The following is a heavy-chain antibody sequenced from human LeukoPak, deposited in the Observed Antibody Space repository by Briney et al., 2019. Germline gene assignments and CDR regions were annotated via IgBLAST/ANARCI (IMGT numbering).Heavy chain of an antibody. CDR2: MNPNSGNT. V-gene: IGHV1-8*01. Sequence: ASVKVSCKASGYTFTSYDINLVRQATGQGLEWMGWMNPNSGNTGYAQKFQGRVTMTRNTSISTAYMELSSLRSEDTAVYYCARAGGYSYGTLFDYWGQGTLVTVSS. CDR3: ARAGGYSYGTLFDY. D-gene: IGHD5-18*01. J-gene: IGHJ4*02. CDR1: GYTFTSYD.